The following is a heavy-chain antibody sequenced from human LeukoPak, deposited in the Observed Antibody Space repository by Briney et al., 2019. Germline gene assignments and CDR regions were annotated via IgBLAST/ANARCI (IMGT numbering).Heavy chain of an antibody. Sequence: GGSLRLSCAASGFTFSSYGMHWVRQAPGKGLEWVAVISSDGNTKNYVDSVKGRFTFSRDNSKNTLYLQMNSLRAEDTAVYYCAKGNDIGGYYYPHFDYWGQGTLVTVPS. J-gene: IGHJ4*02. D-gene: IGHD3-22*01. CDR1: GFTFSSYG. CDR2: ISSDGNTK. V-gene: IGHV3-30*18. CDR3: AKGNDIGGYYYPHFDY.